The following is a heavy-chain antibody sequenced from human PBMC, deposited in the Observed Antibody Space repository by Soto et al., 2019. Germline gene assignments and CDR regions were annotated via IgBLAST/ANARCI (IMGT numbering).Heavy chain of an antibody. CDR1: GYTFVDYF. D-gene: IGHD5-12*01. Sequence: ASVKVSCKTSGYTFVDYFIHWVRQAPGQGLEWMGIISLRHHSTSYAQKFQDRLSVTRDPSSTTIYLELSSLRSDDTAVYYCARELATIRGVYFDYWGQGTPVTVSS. V-gene: IGHV1-46*01. J-gene: IGHJ4*02. CDR2: ISLRHHST. CDR3: ARELATIRGVYFDY.